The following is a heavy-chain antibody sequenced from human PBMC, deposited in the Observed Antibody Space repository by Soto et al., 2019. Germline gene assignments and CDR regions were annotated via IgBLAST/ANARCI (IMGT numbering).Heavy chain of an antibody. Sequence: GGSLRLSCAASGFTFSNYAMNWVRQAPGKGLEWVSVISGRGDSTNYADSVKGRFAISRDNSKNTLYLQMNSLRGEDTAVYYCAKSRSPFALFDYWGQGTLVTVSS. V-gene: IGHV3-23*01. J-gene: IGHJ4*02. CDR2: ISGRGDST. CDR1: GFTFSNYA. CDR3: AKSRSPFALFDY.